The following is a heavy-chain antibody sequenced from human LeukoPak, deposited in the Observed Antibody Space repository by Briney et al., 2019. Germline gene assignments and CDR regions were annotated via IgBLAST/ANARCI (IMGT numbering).Heavy chain of an antibody. J-gene: IGHJ6*03. CDR1: GFTFSDYY. CDR2: ISSSGSTI. Sequence: PGGPLRLSCAASGFTFSDYYMSWIRQAPGKGLEWVSYISSSGSTIYYADSVKGRFTISRDNAKNSLYLQMNSLRAEDTAVYYCARDKDDYGDYEVNYYYYMDVWGKGTTVTVSS. CDR3: ARDKDDYGDYEVNYYYYMDV. D-gene: IGHD4-17*01. V-gene: IGHV3-11*04.